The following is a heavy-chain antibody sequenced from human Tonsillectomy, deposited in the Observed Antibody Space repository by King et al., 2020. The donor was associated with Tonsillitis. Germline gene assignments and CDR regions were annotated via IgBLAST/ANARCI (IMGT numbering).Heavy chain of an antibody. J-gene: IGHJ4*02. CDR3: ARGAWDYDILTGYYNN. D-gene: IGHD3-9*01. CDR2: SYYSGST. CDR1: GGSIRSSSSY. V-gene: IGHV4-39*02. Sequence: QLQESGPGLVKPSETLSLTCTVSGGSIRSSSSYWGWIRQPPGKGLEWIVNSYYSGSTYYNPSLKSRVTMSVDASKNHLSLRLSSVTAADTAVYYCARGAWDYDILTGYYNNWGQGTLVTVSS.